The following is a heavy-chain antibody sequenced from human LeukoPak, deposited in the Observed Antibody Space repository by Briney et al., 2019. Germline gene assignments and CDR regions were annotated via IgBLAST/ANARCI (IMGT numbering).Heavy chain of an antibody. CDR1: GYTFTSYD. CDR3: ARGPPNWGYDY. V-gene: IGHV1-8*01. D-gene: IGHD7-27*01. CDR2: MSPNSGHT. Sequence: ASVKVSCKASGYTFTSYDINWVRQVTGQGLEWMGWMSPNSGHTGYAQKFQGRVTMTRSTSMSTAYMELSSLKSEDTAVYFCARGPPNWGYDYWGQGTLVTVSS. J-gene: IGHJ4*02.